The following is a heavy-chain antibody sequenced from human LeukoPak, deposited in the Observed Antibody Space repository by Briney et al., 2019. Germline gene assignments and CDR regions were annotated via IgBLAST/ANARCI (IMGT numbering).Heavy chain of an antibody. D-gene: IGHD2-15*01. Sequence: SETLSLTYTVSGGSVSSGSYYWSWIRQPPGKGLEWIGYIYYSGSTNYNPSLKSRVTISVDTSKNQFSLKLSSVTAADTAVYYCANTRGWYYYYYAMDVWGQGTTVTVSS. J-gene: IGHJ6*02. CDR2: IYYSGST. V-gene: IGHV4-61*01. CDR1: GGSVSSGSYY. CDR3: ANTRGWYYYYYAMDV.